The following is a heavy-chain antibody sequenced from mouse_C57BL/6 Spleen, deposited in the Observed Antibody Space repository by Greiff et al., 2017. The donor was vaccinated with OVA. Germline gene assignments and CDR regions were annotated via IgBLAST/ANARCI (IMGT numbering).Heavy chain of an antibody. Sequence: DVQLVESGEGLVKPGGSLKLSCAASGFTFSSYAMSWVRQTPEKRLEWVAYISSGGDYIYYADTVKGRFTISRDNARNTLYLQMSSLKSEDTAMYYCTRASHYYGSSSYAMDYWGQGTSVTVSS. V-gene: IGHV5-9-1*02. CDR1: GFTFSSYA. CDR2: ISSGGDYI. J-gene: IGHJ4*01. CDR3: TRASHYYGSSSYAMDY. D-gene: IGHD1-1*01.